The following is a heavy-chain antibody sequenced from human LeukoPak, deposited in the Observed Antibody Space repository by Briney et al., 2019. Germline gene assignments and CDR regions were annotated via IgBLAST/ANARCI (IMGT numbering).Heavy chain of an antibody. Sequence: SETLSLTCTVSGGSISSYYWSWIRQPPGKGLGWIGYIYYSGSTNYNPSLKSRVTISVDTSKNQFSLKLSSVTAADTAVYYCARMYCSGGSCYRRGGWFDPWGQGTLVTVSS. CDR1: GGSISSYY. D-gene: IGHD2-15*01. CDR2: IYYSGST. CDR3: ARMYCSGGSCYRRGGWFDP. J-gene: IGHJ5*02. V-gene: IGHV4-59*01.